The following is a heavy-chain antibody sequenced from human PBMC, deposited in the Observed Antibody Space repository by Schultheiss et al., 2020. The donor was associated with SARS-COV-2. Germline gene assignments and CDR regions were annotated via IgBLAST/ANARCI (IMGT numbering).Heavy chain of an antibody. V-gene: IGHV4-34*10. CDR2: IYYSGST. Sequence: SETLSLTCAVYGGSFSGYYWSWIRQPPGKGLEWIGYIYYSGSTYYNPSLKSRVTMSVDTSKNQFSLKLSSVTAVDTAVYYCARTRLAARPNWFDPWGQGTLVTVSS. J-gene: IGHJ5*02. CDR3: ARTRLAARPNWFDP. CDR1: GGSFSGYY. D-gene: IGHD6-6*01.